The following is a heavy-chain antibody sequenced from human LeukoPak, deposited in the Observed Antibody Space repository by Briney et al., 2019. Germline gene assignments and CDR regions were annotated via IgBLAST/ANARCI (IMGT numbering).Heavy chain of an antibody. CDR3: ARGDTVGLTRDSHATLGFDI. J-gene: IGHJ3*02. CDR2: IWIYRGNP. CDR1: GYTFTNYG. Sequence: ASVKVSCKASGYTFTNYGITWVRQPPGQGLEWMGWIWIYRGNPEYAQKFQGRVSMTADTSTNTAYLELRKLTSDDTALYYCARGDTVGLTRDSHATLGFDIWGQGTMVTVSS. V-gene: IGHV1-18*01. D-gene: IGHD1-26*01.